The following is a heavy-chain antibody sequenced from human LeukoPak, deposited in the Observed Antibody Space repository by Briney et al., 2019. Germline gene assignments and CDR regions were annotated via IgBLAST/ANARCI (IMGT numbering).Heavy chain of an antibody. V-gene: IGHV1-69*05. CDR2: IIPIFGTA. Sequence: SVKVSCKASGGTSSSYAISWVRQAPGQGLEWMGRIIPIFGTANYAQKFQGRVTITTDESTSTAYMELSSLRSEDTAVYYCAREFSGYSYDYWGQGTLVTVSS. CDR1: GGTSSSYA. CDR3: AREFSGYSYDY. D-gene: IGHD5-18*01. J-gene: IGHJ4*02.